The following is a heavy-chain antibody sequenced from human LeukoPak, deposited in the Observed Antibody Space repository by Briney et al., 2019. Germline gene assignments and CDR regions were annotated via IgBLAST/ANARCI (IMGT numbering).Heavy chain of an antibody. D-gene: IGHD5-18*01. CDR2: VYYSGTT. J-gene: IGHJ4*02. CDR1: GGSISSYY. CDR3: ARGPHWRLRDLYYFDY. V-gene: IGHV4-59*12. Sequence: PSETLSLTCTVSGGSISSYYWSWIRQPPGKGLEWIGYVYYSGTTNYNPSLKSRVTISVDTSKNQFSLKLSSVTAADTAVYYCARGPHWRLRDLYYFDYWGQGTLVTVPS.